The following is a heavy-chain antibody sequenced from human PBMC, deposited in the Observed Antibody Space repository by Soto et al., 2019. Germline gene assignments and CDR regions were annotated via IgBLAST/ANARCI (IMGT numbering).Heavy chain of an antibody. D-gene: IGHD2-21*02. J-gene: IGHJ4*02. CDR3: ARMTSTGYHIQY. CDR2: IYHTVGT. V-gene: IGHV4-38-2*01. CDR1: GYSISSGYF. Sequence: LSLTCAVSGYSISSGYFWGWIRQPPGKGLEWIGNIYHTVGTYYTPSLRGRVTISVDTSKNQFSLKLSSVTAADTAVYYCARMTSTGYHIQYWGQGTLVTVSS.